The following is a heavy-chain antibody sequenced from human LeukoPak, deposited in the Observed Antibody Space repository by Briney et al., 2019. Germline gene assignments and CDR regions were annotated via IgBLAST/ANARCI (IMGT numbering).Heavy chain of an antibody. Sequence: SETLSLTCTVSGGSISSYYWSWIRQPAGKGLEWIGRICTSGSTNYNPSLKSRVTMSVDTSKNQFSLKLSSVTAADTAVYYCAREGPGYCSSTSCYDFDYWGQGTLVTVSS. V-gene: IGHV4-4*07. J-gene: IGHJ4*02. CDR3: AREGPGYCSSTSCYDFDY. CDR2: ICTSGST. CDR1: GGSISSYY. D-gene: IGHD2-2*01.